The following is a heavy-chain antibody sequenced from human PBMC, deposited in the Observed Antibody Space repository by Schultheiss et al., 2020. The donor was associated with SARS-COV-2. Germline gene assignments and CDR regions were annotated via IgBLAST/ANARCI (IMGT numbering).Heavy chain of an antibody. CDR1: GFTFSGSA. Sequence: GGSLRLSCAASGFTFSGSAMHWVRQASGKGLEWVGRIRSKANSYATAYAASVKGRFTISRDDSKNTAYLQMNSLKTEDTAVYYCTTTVYSSSTPDYWGQGTLVTVSS. V-gene: IGHV3-73*01. D-gene: IGHD6-6*01. J-gene: IGHJ4*02. CDR2: IRSKANSYAT. CDR3: TTTVYSSSTPDY.